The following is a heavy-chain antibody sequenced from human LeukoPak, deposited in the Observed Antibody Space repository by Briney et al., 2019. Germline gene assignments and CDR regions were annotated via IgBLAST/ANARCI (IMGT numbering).Heavy chain of an antibody. CDR2: MNPNSGNT. CDR1: GYTFTSYG. D-gene: IGHD4-17*01. CDR3: AREGANYGDNDY. Sequence: AASVKVSCKASGYTFTSYGISWVRQATGQGLEWMGWMNPNSGNTGYAQKFQGRVTITRNTSISTAYMELSSLRSEDTAVYYCAREGANYGDNDYWGQGTLVTVSS. J-gene: IGHJ4*02. V-gene: IGHV1-8*03.